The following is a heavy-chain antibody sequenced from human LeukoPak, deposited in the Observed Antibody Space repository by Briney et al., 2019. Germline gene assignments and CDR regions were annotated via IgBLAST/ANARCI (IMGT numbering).Heavy chain of an antibody. CDR3: ARVGVDYSGNIIKYFFDD. V-gene: IGHV4-59*01. J-gene: IGHJ4*02. Sequence: SETLSLTCTVSGGSISSYYWSWIRQPPGKGLEWIGYIYYSGSANYNPSLQSRVIISVDTSKNQFSLNLSPVLAADTAVYFCARVGVDYSGNIIKYFFDDWGQGTLVTVSS. CDR2: IYYSGSA. D-gene: IGHD4-23*01. CDR1: GGSISSYY.